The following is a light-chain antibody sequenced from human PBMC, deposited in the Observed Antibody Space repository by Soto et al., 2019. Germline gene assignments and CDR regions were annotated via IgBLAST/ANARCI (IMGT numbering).Light chain of an antibody. J-gene: IGLJ1*01. V-gene: IGLV1-44*01. Sequence: QSVLTHPPSASGTPGQRVTISCSGSSSNIGSNSVNWYQQLPGTAPKLLIYSNNQRPSGVPDRFSGSKSGTSASLAISGLQSGDEADYYCAAWDDSLNGYVFGTGTKLTVL. CDR3: AAWDDSLNGYV. CDR2: SNN. CDR1: SSNIGSNS.